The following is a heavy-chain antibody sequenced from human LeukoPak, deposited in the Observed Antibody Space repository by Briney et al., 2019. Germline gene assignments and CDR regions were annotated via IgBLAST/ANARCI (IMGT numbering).Heavy chain of an antibody. CDR1: GFTFSSYS. J-gene: IGHJ6*02. D-gene: IGHD6-19*01. CDR3: AREEGLAVAPQYGMDV. Sequence: GGSLRLSCAASGFTFSSYSMNWVRQAPGKGLEWVSYISSSSSTIYYADSVKGRFTISRDNAKNSLYLRMNSLRAEDTAVYYCAREEGLAVAPQYGMDVWGQGTTVTVSS. CDR2: ISSSSSTI. V-gene: IGHV3-48*01.